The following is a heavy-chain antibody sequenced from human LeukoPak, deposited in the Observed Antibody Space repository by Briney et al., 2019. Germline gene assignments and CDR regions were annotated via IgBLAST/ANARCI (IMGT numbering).Heavy chain of an antibody. CDR2: ISYDGSNK. J-gene: IGHJ4*02. D-gene: IGHD4-11*01. Sequence: GGSLRLSCAASGFTFSSYAMHWVRQAPGKGLEWVAVISYDGSNKYYADSVKGRFTISRDNSKNTLYLQMNSLRAEDTAVYYCASPPTVTTFDSWGQGTLVTVSS. CDR3: ASPPTVTTFDS. V-gene: IGHV3-30*04. CDR1: GFTFSSYA.